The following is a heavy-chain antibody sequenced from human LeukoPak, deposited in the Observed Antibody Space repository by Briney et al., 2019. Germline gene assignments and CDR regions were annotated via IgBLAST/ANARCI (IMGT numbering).Heavy chain of an antibody. CDR2: IIPIFGTA. V-gene: IGHV1-69*13. Sequence: GASVKVSCKASGYTFTSYAISWVRQAPGQGLEWMGGIIPIFGTANYAQKFQGRVTITADESTSTAYMELRSLRSEDTAVYYCARVSAAGDYYYYYMDVWGKGTTVTISS. J-gene: IGHJ6*03. D-gene: IGHD6-13*01. CDR3: ARVSAAGDYYYYYMDV. CDR1: GYTFTSYA.